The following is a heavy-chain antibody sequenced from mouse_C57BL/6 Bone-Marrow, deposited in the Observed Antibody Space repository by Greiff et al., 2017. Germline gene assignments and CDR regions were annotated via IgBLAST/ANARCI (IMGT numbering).Heavy chain of an antibody. V-gene: IGHV8-12*01. CDR3: ARAGRGSYWYFDV. J-gene: IGHJ1*03. CDR1: GFSLSTSGMG. Sequence: VKLMESGPGILQSSQTLSLTCSFSGFSLSTSGMGVSWIRQPSGKGLEWLAHIFWDDDKRYNPSLKSRLTISKDTSRNQVFLKITSVDTADTATYYCARAGRGSYWYFDVWGTGTTVTVSS. D-gene: IGHD3-3*01. CDR2: IFWDDDK.